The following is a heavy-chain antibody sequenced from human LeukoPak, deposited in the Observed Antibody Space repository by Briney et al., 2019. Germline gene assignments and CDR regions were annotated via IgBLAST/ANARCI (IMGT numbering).Heavy chain of an antibody. D-gene: IGHD3-16*02. CDR3: AKANCYHLMCDAFDI. Sequence: GGSLRLSCAASGFTFSSYGMHWVRQAPGKGLEWVAVISYDGSNKYYADSVKGRFTISRDNSKNTLYLQMNSLRAEDTAVYYCAKANCYHLMCDAFDIWGQGTMVTVSS. CDR1: GFTFSSYG. V-gene: IGHV3-30*18. CDR2: ISYDGSNK. J-gene: IGHJ3*02.